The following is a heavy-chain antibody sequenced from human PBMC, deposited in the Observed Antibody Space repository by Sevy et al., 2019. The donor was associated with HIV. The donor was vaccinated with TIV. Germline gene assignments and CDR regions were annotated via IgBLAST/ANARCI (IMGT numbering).Heavy chain of an antibody. V-gene: IGHV3-23*01. D-gene: IGHD6-13*01. CDR3: AKDLTSIRDSSTWYDY. CDR1: GFTFRSYA. Sequence: GGSLRLSCAASGFTFRSYAMSWVRQAPGEGLEWVSAISSSGDSTYYADSVKGRFTISRDNSKNTLYLQMNSLRVEDTAIYYCAKDLTSIRDSSTWYDYWGQGTLVTVSS. CDR2: ISSSGDST. J-gene: IGHJ4*02.